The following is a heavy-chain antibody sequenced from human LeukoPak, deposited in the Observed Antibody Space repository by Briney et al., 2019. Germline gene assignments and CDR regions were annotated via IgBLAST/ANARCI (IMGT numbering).Heavy chain of an antibody. CDR3: ARTNXDLTVRGLIDYYYYMDV. CDR2: IFYSGGT. J-gene: IGHJ6*03. Sequence: SETLSLTCTISGGSISDYYWTWIRQPPGKGLEWIGCIFYSGGTNYNPSLKGRVTMSVDTSKNQFSLKLTSVTAADTAVYYCARTNXDLTVRGLIDYYYYMDVWDKGTXVTVS. CDR1: GGSISDYY. D-gene: IGHD3-16*02. V-gene: IGHV4-59*13.